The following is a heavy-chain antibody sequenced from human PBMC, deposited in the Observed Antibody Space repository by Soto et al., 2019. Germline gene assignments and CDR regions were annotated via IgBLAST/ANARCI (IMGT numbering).Heavy chain of an antibody. V-gene: IGHV3-9*01. CDR1: GFTFDDYA. CDR3: ARDVWSRASGPPDS. CDR2: ISWNSDTI. J-gene: IGHJ4*02. Sequence: SLRLSCAASGFTFDDYAMHWVRQAAGKGLGWVTGISWNSDTIGYADSVKGRFTISRDNAKNSLYLQMNSLRAEDTAFYYCARDVWSRASGPPDSWGQGTLVTVSS. D-gene: IGHD3-10*01.